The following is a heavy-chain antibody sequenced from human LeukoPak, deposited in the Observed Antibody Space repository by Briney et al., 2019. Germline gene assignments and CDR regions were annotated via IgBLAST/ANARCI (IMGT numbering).Heavy chain of an antibody. D-gene: IGHD3-22*01. CDR1: GYSFTNSW. J-gene: IGHJ3*02. Sequence: GESLKISCKASGYSFTNSWIGWVRQMPGKGLEWMGIIYPGDSDTTYSPSFQGQVTISADKSISTAYLQWSSLKASDTAMYYCASAGDTSDYFYFSAFDIWGQGTMVTVSS. CDR3: ASAGDTSDYFYFSAFDI. V-gene: IGHV5-51*01. CDR2: IYPGDSDT.